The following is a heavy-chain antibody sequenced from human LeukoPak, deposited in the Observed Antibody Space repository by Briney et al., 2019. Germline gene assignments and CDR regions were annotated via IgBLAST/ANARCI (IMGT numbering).Heavy chain of an antibody. V-gene: IGHV1-2*04. CDR2: INPNSGGT. D-gene: IGHD6-19*01. J-gene: IGHJ4*02. Sequence: ASVNVSCKASGYTFTSYGISWVRQAPGQGLEWMGWINPNSGGTNYAQKFQGWVTMTRDTSISTAYMELSRLRSDDTAVYYCARSRSGWYRGYFDYWGRGTLVTVSS. CDR1: GYTFTSYG. CDR3: ARSRSGWYRGYFDY.